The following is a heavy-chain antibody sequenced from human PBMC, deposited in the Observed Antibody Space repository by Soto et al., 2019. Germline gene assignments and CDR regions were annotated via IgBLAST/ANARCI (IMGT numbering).Heavy chain of an antibody. D-gene: IGHD3-10*01. Sequence: TLSLTCTVSGGSISSGGYYWSWIRQHPGKGLEWIGYIYYSGSTYYNPSLKSRVTISVDTSKNQFSLKLSSVTAADTAVYYCARVPSWFGELTDYWGQGTLVTVSS. CDR2: IYYSGST. CDR1: GGSISSGGYY. J-gene: IGHJ4*02. CDR3: ARVPSWFGELTDY. V-gene: IGHV4-31*03.